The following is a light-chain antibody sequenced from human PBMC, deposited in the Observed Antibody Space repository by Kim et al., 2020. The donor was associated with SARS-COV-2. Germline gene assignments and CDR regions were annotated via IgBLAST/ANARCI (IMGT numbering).Light chain of an antibody. Sequence: DIQMTQSPSSLSASVGDRVTITCQASQDISSYLDWYQQKPGKAPKLLIYDASNLETGVPSRFSGSGSGTDFTFTISSLQPEDIATYYCQQYDNFPRTFGQGTKLEIK. V-gene: IGKV1-33*01. CDR1: QDISSY. CDR3: QQYDNFPRT. J-gene: IGKJ5*01. CDR2: DAS.